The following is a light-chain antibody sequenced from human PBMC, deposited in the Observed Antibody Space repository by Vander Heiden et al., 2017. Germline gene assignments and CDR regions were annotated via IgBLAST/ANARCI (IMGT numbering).Light chain of an antibody. CDR2: QDS. J-gene: IGLJ2*01. CDR3: QAWDSSIVV. Sequence: SALTQPPSVSVSQGHTSSITCSGDKWGDKYACWYQQKPGQSPVLVIYQDSKRPSGIPERFSGSNSGNTATLTISGTQARDEADYYCQAWDSSIVVFGGGTKLTVL. CDR1: KWGDKY. V-gene: IGLV3-1*01.